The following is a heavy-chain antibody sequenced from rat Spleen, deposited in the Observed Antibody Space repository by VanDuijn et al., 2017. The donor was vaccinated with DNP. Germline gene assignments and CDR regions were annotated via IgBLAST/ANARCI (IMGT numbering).Heavy chain of an antibody. CDR2: ISSGGST. CDR3: ARSDGSYYYGDWFAY. J-gene: IGHJ1*01. D-gene: IGHD1-12*02. V-gene: IGHV2-6*01. CDR1: GFSLTSYH. Sequence: QVQLKESGPGLVQPSQTLSLTCTVSGFSLTSYHVSWVRQPPEKGLEWIAAISSGGSTYYNSALKSRLSISRDTSKSQVFLKMNSLQTEDTAMYFCARSDGSYYYGDWFAYWGPGTMVTVSS.